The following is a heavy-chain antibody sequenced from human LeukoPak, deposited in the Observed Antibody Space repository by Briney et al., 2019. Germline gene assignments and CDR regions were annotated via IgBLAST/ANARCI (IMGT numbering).Heavy chain of an antibody. V-gene: IGHV4-39*07. CDR2: IYSGGST. CDR1: GGSISSNNFY. CDR3: ARVPKYFDL. J-gene: IGHJ2*01. Sequence: SETLSLTCTVSGGSISSNNFYGGLIRQPPGEGLEWIGSIYSGGSTFYNPSLKSRVTLSVDTSKNQFSLKLSSVTAADTAVYYCARVPKYFDLWGRGTLVTVSS.